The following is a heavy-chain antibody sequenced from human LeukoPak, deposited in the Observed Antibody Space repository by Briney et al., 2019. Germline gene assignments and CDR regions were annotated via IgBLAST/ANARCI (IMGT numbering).Heavy chain of an antibody. D-gene: IGHD6-13*01. CDR3: ARRGGTAAGNCFDY. CDR1: GGSISTTSSY. V-gene: IGHV4-39*01. Sequence: SETLSLTCTVSGGSISTTSSYWGWVRQPPGKGLEWIGSIYYDGSTHYNPSLKSRVTIPVDTSKNQFSLKLSSVTAADTAVYYCARRGGTAAGNCFDYWGQGTLVTVSS. J-gene: IGHJ4*02. CDR2: IYYDGST.